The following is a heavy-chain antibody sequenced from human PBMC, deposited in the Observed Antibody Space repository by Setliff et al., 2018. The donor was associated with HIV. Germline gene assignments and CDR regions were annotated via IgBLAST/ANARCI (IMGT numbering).Heavy chain of an antibody. CDR2: IYISGTA. CDR3: AREHCSGGSCNGFDI. Sequence: SETLSLTCTVSGGSISTSYWNWIRQPPGKGLEWIAYIYISGTANYNPSLRSRVTISLDTSRNQFSLKLGSVTAADTAMYYCAREHCSGGSCNGFDIWGQGTMVTVSS. D-gene: IGHD2-15*01. J-gene: IGHJ3*02. CDR1: GGSISTSY. V-gene: IGHV4-4*09.